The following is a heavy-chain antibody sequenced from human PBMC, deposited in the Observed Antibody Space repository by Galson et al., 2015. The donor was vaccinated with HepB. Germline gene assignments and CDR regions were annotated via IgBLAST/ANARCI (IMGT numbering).Heavy chain of an antibody. D-gene: IGHD3-10*01. V-gene: IGHV1-24*01. CDR2: FDPEDGET. J-gene: IGHJ5*02. CDR3: AKASWGGNWFDP. Sequence: SVTVSCKVSGYTLTELSMHWVRQAPGKGLEWMGGFDPEDGETIYAQKFQGRVTMTEDTSTDTAYMELSSLRSEDTALYYCAKASWGGNWFDPWGQGTLVTVSS. CDR1: GYTLTELS.